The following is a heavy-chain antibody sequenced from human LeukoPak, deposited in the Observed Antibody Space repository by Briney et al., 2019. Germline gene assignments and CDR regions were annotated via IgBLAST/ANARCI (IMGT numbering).Heavy chain of an antibody. D-gene: IGHD3-22*01. CDR3: ASEKTYYYDSSGYYDAYY. J-gene: IGHJ4*02. CDR2: ISSSSSYI. V-gene: IGHV3-21*01. Sequence: GGSLRLSCAASGFTFSSYSMNWVRQAPGKGLEWVSSISSSSSYICYADSVKGRFTISRDNAKNSLYLQMNSLRAEDTAVYYCASEKTYYYDSSGYYDAYYWGQGTLVTVSS. CDR1: GFTFSSYS.